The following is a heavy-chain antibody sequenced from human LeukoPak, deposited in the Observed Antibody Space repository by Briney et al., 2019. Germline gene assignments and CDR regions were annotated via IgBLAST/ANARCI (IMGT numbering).Heavy chain of an antibody. J-gene: IGHJ3*02. D-gene: IGHD3-22*01. V-gene: IGHV1-69*13. Sequence: VASVKVSCKAAGYTFTSYGISWVRQAPGQGLEWMGGIIPIFGTANYAQKFQGRVTITADESTSTAYMELSSLRSEDTAVYYCARDKYYYDSSGYYQLDTFDIWGQGTMVTVSS. CDR1: GYTFTSYG. CDR3: ARDKYYYDSSGYYQLDTFDI. CDR2: IIPIFGTA.